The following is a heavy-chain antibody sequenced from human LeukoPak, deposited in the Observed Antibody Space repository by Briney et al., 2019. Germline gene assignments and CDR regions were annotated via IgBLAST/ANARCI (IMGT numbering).Heavy chain of an antibody. D-gene: IGHD6-6*01. V-gene: IGHV4-30-4*08. CDR2: IYYSGST. CDR1: GGTISSGDYY. Sequence: PSQTLSLTCTVSGGTISSGDYYWSWIRQPPGKRLEWIGYIYYSGSTYYNPSLKSRVTISVDTSKNQFSLKLSSVTAADTAVYYCARAGIAARPGPVDYWGQGTLVTVSS. CDR3: ARAGIAARPGPVDY. J-gene: IGHJ4*02.